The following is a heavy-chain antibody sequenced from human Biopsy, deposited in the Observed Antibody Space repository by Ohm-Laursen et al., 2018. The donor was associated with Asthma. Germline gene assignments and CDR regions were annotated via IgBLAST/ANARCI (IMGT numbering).Heavy chain of an antibody. V-gene: IGHV1-2*06. J-gene: IGHJ2*01. D-gene: IGHD3-16*01. CDR1: GYPFNDYY. CDR3: SIIKIRIGAGTDRYFDL. Sequence: SVKVSCKASGYPFNDYYVHWVRQAPGQGLEWMGRIDPNSGGTNYAQKFLGRVTMTRDTSVNTAFMVLSRLRSDDTAVYYCSIIKIRIGAGTDRYFDLWGRGTLVTVSS. CDR2: IDPNSGGT.